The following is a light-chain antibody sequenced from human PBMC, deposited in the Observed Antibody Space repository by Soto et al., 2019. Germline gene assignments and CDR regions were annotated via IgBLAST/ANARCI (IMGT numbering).Light chain of an antibody. Sequence: QSVLTQPPSASGTPGQRVTISCSGSRSNIGSNTVNWYQQLPGTAPKLLIYSDTQRPSGVPDRFSGSKSGTSASLAISGLQSEDEADYYCAAWDDSLNALYVFGTGTKLTVL. V-gene: IGLV1-44*01. CDR2: SDT. CDR1: RSNIGSNT. CDR3: AAWDDSLNALYV. J-gene: IGLJ1*01.